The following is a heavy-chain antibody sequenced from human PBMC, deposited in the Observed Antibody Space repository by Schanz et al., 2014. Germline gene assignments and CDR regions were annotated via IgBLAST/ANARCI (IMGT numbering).Heavy chain of an antibody. V-gene: IGHV3-48*01. D-gene: IGHD2-8*01. CDR2: ISSSSGTI. CDR3: VRDRGFCANDICWLRYYMDV. CDR1: GFTFSNYG. Sequence: VQLVESGGDLVKPGGSLRLSCEASGFTFSNYGMNWVRQAPEKGLEWVSYISSSSGTIYYADSVKGRFTISRDNAKNLLYLQMNGLRAEDTAVYYCVRDRGFCANDICWLRYYMDVWGNGTTVTVSS. J-gene: IGHJ6*03.